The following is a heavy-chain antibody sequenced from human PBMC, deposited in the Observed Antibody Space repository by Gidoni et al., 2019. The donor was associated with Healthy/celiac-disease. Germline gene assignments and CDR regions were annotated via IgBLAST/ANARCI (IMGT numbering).Heavy chain of an antibody. Sequence: SGDYYWSWIRQPPGKGLEWIGYIYYSRSTYYNPSLKSRVTISVDTSKNQFSLKLSSVTAADTAVYYCARLWFGENAYIDYWGQGTLVTVSS. CDR3: ARLWFGENAYIDY. J-gene: IGHJ4*02. CDR1: SGDYY. V-gene: IGHV4-30-4*01. D-gene: IGHD3-10*01. CDR2: IYYSRST.